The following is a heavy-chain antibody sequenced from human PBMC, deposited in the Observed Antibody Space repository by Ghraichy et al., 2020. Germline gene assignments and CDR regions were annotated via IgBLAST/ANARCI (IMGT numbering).Heavy chain of an antibody. CDR3: ARNIYDMDV. Sequence: SQTLSLTCTVSRGSITSGGYYWSWIRQLLGKGLEWIGYIFESEITYYNPSLRSRVTISIDTSKNQFSLNLTSVTAADTAVYYCARNIYDMDVWGQGTTVTVSS. J-gene: IGHJ6*02. CDR1: RGSITSGGYY. V-gene: IGHV4-31*02. D-gene: IGHD2/OR15-2a*01. CDR2: IFESEIT.